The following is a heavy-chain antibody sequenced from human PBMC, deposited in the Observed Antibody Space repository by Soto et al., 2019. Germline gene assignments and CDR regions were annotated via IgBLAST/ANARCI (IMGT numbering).Heavy chain of an antibody. Sequence: QLQLQESGPGLVKPSETLSLTCSVSGDSINSDKYYWGWIRQPPGQGLEWIGSIYYRGNTYYNPSLQTRVTISLDNSNSQFSRKLNSGTAADSAVYFCARLEGLATISYYFDFRGQGALVTVSS. CDR2: IYYRGNT. J-gene: IGHJ4*02. D-gene: IGHD3-9*01. CDR3: ARLEGLATISYYFDF. CDR1: GDSINSDKYY. V-gene: IGHV4-39*01.